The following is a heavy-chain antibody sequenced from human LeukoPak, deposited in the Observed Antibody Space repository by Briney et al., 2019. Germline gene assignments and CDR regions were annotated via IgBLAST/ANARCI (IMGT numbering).Heavy chain of an antibody. J-gene: IGHJ4*02. V-gene: IGHV4-34*01. CDR3: AREDYGVYGFDY. Sequence: SETLSLTCAVYGGSFSGYYWSWIRQPPGKGLEWIGEINHSGSTNYNPSLKSRVTISVDTSKNQFSLKLSSVTAADTAVYYCAREDYGVYGFDYWGQGTLVTVSS. CDR2: INHSGST. D-gene: IGHD4-17*01. CDR1: GGSFSGYY.